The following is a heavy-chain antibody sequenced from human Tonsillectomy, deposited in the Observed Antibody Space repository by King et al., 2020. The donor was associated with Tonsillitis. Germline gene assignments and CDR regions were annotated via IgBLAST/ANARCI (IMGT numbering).Heavy chain of an antibody. CDR3: ARDRDSEGPDAFDI. V-gene: IGHV1-18*04. D-gene: IGHD2-21*01. CDR1: GYTFTSYG. Sequence: VQLVEAGAEVKKPGASVKVSCKASGYTFTSYGISWVRQAPGQGLEWMGWISAYNGNTNYAQKLQGRVTMTTDTSTSTAYMEVRSLRSDDTAVYYCARDRDSEGPDAFDIWGQGTMVTVSS. J-gene: IGHJ3*02. CDR2: ISAYNGNT.